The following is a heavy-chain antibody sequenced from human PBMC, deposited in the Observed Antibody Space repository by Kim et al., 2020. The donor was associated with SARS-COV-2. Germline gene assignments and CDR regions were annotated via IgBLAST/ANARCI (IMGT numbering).Heavy chain of an antibody. CDR1: GGSISSGGYY. J-gene: IGHJ4*02. D-gene: IGHD3-9*01. CDR3: ASRNDILTGYYNY. Sequence: SETLSLTCTVSGGSISSGGYYWSWLRQHPGKGLEWIGYIYYSGSTYYNPSLKSRVTISVDTSKNQFSLKLSSVTAAATAVYYCASRNDILTGYYNYWGQGTLVTVSS. V-gene: IGHV4-31*03. CDR2: IYYSGST.